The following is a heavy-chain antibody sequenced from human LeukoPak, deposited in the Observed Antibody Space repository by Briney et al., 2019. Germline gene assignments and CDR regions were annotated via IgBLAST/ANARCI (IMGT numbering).Heavy chain of an antibody. CDR2: ISSSSSTI. CDR1: GFTFSSYS. Sequence: PGGSLRLSCAASGFTFSSYSMNWVRQAPGKGLEWVSYISSSSSTIYYADSVKGRFTISRDNAKNSLYLQMNSLRAEDTAVYYCARDVHYYGSGSYRGTPDAFDIWGQGTMVTVSS. V-gene: IGHV3-48*04. J-gene: IGHJ3*02. D-gene: IGHD3-10*01. CDR3: ARDVHYYGSGSYRGTPDAFDI.